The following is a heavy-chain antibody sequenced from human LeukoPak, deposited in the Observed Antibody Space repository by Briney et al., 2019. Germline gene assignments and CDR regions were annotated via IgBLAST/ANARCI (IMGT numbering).Heavy chain of an antibody. D-gene: IGHD4-17*01. J-gene: IGHJ2*01. Sequence: SETLSLTCTVSGGSISSDYWSWIRQPPGKGLEWIGYIYYSGSTYYNPSLKSRVTISVDTSKNQFSLKLSSVTAAETAVYYCARDYGDYDLYFDLWGRGTLVTVSS. CDR2: IYYSGST. CDR1: GGSISSDY. CDR3: ARDYGDYDLYFDL. V-gene: IGHV4-30-4*01.